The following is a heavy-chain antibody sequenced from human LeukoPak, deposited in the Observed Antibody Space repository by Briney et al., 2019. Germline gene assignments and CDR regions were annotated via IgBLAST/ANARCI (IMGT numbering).Heavy chain of an antibody. D-gene: IGHD6-13*01. J-gene: IGHJ4*02. CDR1: GFTFSSYA. CDR3: ARAGDGYSSSWRVEPTFDY. V-gene: IGHV3-23*01. Sequence: GGSLRLSCAASGFTFSSYAMGWVRQAPGKGLEWVSAITDSGASSYYTDSVKGRFTISRDNSKNTLYLQMNSLRAEDTAVFYCARAGDGYSSSWRVEPTFDYWGQGTLVTVSS. CDR2: ITDSGASS.